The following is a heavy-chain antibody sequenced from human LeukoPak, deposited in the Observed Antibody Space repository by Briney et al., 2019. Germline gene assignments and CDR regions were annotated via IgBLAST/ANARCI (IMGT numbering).Heavy chain of an antibody. J-gene: IGHJ4*02. CDR3: ARRLGSGSYYNGHFDY. V-gene: IGHV4-34*01. Sequence: PSETLSLTCAVYGGSFSGYYWSWIRQPPGKGLEWIGEINHSGSTNYNPSLKSRVTISVDTSKNQFSLKLSSVTAADTAVYYCARRLGSGSYYNGHFDYWGQGTLVTVSS. CDR1: GGSFSGYY. CDR2: INHSGST. D-gene: IGHD3-10*01.